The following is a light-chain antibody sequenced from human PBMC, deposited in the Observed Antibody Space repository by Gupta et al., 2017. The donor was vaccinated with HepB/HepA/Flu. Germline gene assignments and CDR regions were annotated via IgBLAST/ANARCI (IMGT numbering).Light chain of an antibody. CDR2: GAS. CDR1: QSVSSN. CDR3: QQYNNWPLYT. V-gene: IGKV3-15*01. Sequence: EIVMTQSPATLSVSPGERATLSCRASQSVSSNLAWYQQKPVQAPRLLIYGASTRVTGIPARFSGSRSGTEFTLTISSLQSEDFAVYYCQQYNNWPLYTFGQGTKIEI. J-gene: IGKJ2*01.